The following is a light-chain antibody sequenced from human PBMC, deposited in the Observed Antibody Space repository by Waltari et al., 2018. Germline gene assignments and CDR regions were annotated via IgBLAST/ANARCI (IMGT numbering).Light chain of an antibody. CDR1: QSISSW. J-gene: IGKJ2*01. CDR3: QQYNSYPVT. CDR2: KAS. Sequence: DIQMTQSPSTLSASVGDRVPITCRASQSISSWFAWYQQKPGKAPKLLIYKASSLESGVPSRFSGSGSGTEFTLTISSLQPDDFATYYCQQYNSYPVTFGQGTKLEIK. V-gene: IGKV1-5*03.